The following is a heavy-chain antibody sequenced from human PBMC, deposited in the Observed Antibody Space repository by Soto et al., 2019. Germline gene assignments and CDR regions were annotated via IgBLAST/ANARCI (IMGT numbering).Heavy chain of an antibody. J-gene: IGHJ4*02. CDR3: ATAYYDYVWGSYRPQYYFDY. CDR2: FDPGDGET. D-gene: IGHD3-16*02. V-gene: IGHV1-24*01. Sequence: ASVKVSCKVSGYTLTELSMHWVRQAPGKGLEWMGGFDPGDGETIYAQKFQGRVTMTEDTSTDTAYMELSSLRSEDTAVYYCATAYYDYVWGSYRPQYYFDYWGQGTLVTVS. CDR1: GYTLTELS.